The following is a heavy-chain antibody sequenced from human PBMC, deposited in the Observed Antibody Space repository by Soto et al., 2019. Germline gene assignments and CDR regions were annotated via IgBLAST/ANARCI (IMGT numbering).Heavy chain of an antibody. Sequence: PAGSLRLSCAASGFTFSSYAMSWVRQAPGKGLEWVSAISGSGGSTYYADSVKGRFTISRDNSKNTLYLQMNSLRAEDTAVYYCAKPLLWFGEPGLYYFDYWGQGTLVTVSS. D-gene: IGHD3-10*01. CDR2: ISGSGGST. CDR1: GFTFSSYA. CDR3: AKPLLWFGEPGLYYFDY. J-gene: IGHJ4*02. V-gene: IGHV3-23*01.